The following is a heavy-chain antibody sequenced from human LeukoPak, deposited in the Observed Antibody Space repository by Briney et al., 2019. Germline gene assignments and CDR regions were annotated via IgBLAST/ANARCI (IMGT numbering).Heavy chain of an antibody. Sequence: ASVKVSCKASGYTFTGYYIHWVRQAPGQGLEWMGWINPNSGGTLYSQNFQGRVTMTRDTSISTAYMELIRLTSDDTAVYYCATSSGYYVGYIQYWGRGTLVTVSS. CDR2: INPNSGGT. CDR1: GYTFTGYY. J-gene: IGHJ1*01. D-gene: IGHD3-22*01. CDR3: ATSSGYYVGYIQY. V-gene: IGHV1-2*02.